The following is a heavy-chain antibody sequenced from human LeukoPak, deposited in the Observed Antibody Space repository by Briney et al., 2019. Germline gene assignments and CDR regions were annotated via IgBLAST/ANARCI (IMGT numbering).Heavy chain of an antibody. CDR3: ARDIWDYYDSSGPFDY. CDR1: GYTFTSYG. CDR2: ISAYNGNT. J-gene: IGHJ4*02. Sequence: GASVKVSCKASGYTFTSYGISWVRQAPGQGLEWMGWISAYNGNTNYAQKLQGRVTMTTDTSTSTAYMELRSLRSDDTAVYYCARDIWDYYDSSGPFDYWGQGTLVTVSS. D-gene: IGHD3-22*01. V-gene: IGHV1-18*01.